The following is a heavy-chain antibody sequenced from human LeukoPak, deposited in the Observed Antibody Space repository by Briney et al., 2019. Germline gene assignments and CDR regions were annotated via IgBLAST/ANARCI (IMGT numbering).Heavy chain of an antibody. D-gene: IGHD3-22*01. V-gene: IGHV1-46*01. Sequence: ASVKVSCKATGYTFTSYYMHWVRQAPGQGLEWMGIINPSGGSTSYAQKFQGRVTMTRDTSTSTVYMELSSLRSEDTAVYYCARGTDAYYYDSSDIDYWGQRTLVTVSS. CDR2: INPSGGST. CDR3: ARGTDAYYYDSSDIDY. CDR1: GYTFTSYY. J-gene: IGHJ4*02.